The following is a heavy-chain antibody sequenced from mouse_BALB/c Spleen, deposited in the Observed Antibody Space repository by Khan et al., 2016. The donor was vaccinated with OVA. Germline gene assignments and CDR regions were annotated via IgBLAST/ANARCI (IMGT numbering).Heavy chain of an antibody. J-gene: IGHJ3*01. CDR1: GYTFTDYN. CDR3: ARGDYGSSYWVAY. D-gene: IGHD1-1*01. CDR2: IYPYNGGT. Sequence: IQLVQSGPELVKPGASVKISCKASGYTFTDYNIHWVKQSHGKSLEWIGYIYPYNGGTGYNQKFKNKATLTVDNSSSTAYMELRSLTSEDSAVYYFARGDYGSSYWVAYWGQGTLVTVSA. V-gene: IGHV1S29*02.